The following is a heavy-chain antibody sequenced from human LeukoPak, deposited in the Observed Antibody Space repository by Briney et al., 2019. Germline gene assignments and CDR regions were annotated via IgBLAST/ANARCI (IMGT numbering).Heavy chain of an antibody. J-gene: IGHJ4*02. V-gene: IGHV3-72*01. CDR1: GFTFSDHY. CDR2: TRNKANSYTT. Sequence: GGSLRLSCTASGFTFSDHYMDWVRQAPGKGLEWVGRTRNKANSYTTEYAASVKGRFTISRDDSKNSLYLQMNSLRAEDTAVYYCAIGIGYSSSLQYYWGQGTLVTVSS. CDR3: AIGIGYSSSLQYY. D-gene: IGHD6-6*01.